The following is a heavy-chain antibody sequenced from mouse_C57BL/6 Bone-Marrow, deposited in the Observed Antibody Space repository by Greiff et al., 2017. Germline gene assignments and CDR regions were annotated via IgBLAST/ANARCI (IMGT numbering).Heavy chain of an antibody. J-gene: IGHJ2*01. CDR3: ARDSDYGSGVDY. V-gene: IGHV5-4*01. Sequence: EVKLMESGGGLVKPGGSLKLSCAASGFTFSSYAMSWVRQTPEKRLEWVATISDGGSYTYYPDNVKGRFTISRDNAKNNLYLQLSHLKSEDTAMYYCARDSDYGSGVDYWGQGTTLTVSS. CDR1: GFTFSSYA. D-gene: IGHD1-1*01. CDR2: ISDGGSYT.